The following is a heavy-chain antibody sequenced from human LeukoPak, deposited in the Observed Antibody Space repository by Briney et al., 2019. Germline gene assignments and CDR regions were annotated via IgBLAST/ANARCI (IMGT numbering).Heavy chain of an antibody. CDR1: GFTFSTYW. J-gene: IGHJ4*02. D-gene: IGHD3-22*01. V-gene: IGHV3-7*01. CDR3: ARDSSGYQ. CDR2: IKEDGSEK. Sequence: PGGSLRLSCAASGFTFSTYWMSWVRQAPGKGMEWVANIKEDGSEKYYGDSVKGRFTISRDNAKNSLYLQMNSLRAEDTAVYYCARDSSGYQWGQGTLVTVSS.